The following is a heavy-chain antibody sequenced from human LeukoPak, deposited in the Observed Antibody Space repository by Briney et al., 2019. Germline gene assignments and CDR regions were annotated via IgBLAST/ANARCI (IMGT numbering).Heavy chain of an antibody. D-gene: IGHD3-22*01. CDR3: AIMHPYYDGRGYWVQ. V-gene: IGHV3-23*01. CDR1: GFIFSDHL. J-gene: IGHJ4*02. CDR2: ISISGGSI. Sequence: PGGSLKLSCAPPGFIFSDHLMAWVPQPPGKGLEWAQGISISGGSIYYADSVRGRFTISRDNPRNTLYMETNSLRAEETALYYCAIMHPYYDGRGYWVQWGQGTLVTVSS.